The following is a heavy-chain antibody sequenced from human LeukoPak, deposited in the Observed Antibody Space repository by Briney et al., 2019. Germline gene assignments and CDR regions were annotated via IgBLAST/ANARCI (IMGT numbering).Heavy chain of an antibody. CDR3: AKDLYSSGWNFDY. D-gene: IGHD6-19*01. J-gene: IGHJ4*02. CDR2: ISWNSGSI. V-gene: IGHV3-9*01. CDR1: GFTFDDYA. Sequence: GGSLRLSCAASGFTFDDYAMHWVRQAPGKGLEWVSGISWNSGSIGYADSVKGRFTISRDNAKNSLYLQMNSLRAEDTALYYCAKDLYSSGWNFDYWGQGTLVTVSS.